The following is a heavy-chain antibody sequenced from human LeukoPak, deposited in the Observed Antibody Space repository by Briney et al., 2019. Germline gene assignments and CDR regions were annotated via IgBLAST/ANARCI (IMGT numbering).Heavy chain of an antibody. CDR1: GFTFSSYE. D-gene: IGHD3-10*01. CDR3: ARDGYYGSGSYYKGIDY. V-gene: IGHV3-48*03. CDR2: ISSSGSTI. Sequence: GGSLRLSCAASGFTFSSYEMNWVRQAPGKGLEWVSYISSSGSTIYYADSVKGRFTISRDNAKNSLYLQMNSLRAEDTAVYYCARDGYYGSGSYYKGIDYWGQGTLVTVSS. J-gene: IGHJ4*02.